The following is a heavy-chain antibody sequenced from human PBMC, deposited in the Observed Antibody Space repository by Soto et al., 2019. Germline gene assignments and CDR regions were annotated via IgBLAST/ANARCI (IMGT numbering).Heavy chain of an antibody. J-gene: IGHJ6*02. CDR3: ARGYGMGV. Sequence: SQTLSLTSAISGDTVSRKITASGGLRQYPSRGLEWLGRTFYRSKWYSHYAPSVKSRITINPDTSKNQFSLQLNSVTPEVTAVYYCARGYGMGVWGQGTTVTGS. V-gene: IGHV6-1*01. CDR2: TFYRSKWYS. CDR1: GDTVSRKITA.